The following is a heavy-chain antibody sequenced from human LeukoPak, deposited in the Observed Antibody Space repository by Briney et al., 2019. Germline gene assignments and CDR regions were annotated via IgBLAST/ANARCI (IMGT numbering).Heavy chain of an antibody. D-gene: IGHD3-9*01. CDR2: IYSGGST. J-gene: IGHJ4*02. CDR3: VCDILTGVSFPLY. CDR1: GFTVSSNY. Sequence: PGGSLRLSCAASGFTVSSNYMSWVRQAPGKGLEWVSVIYSGGSTYYADSVKGRFTISRDNSKNTLYLQMNSLRAEDTAVYYCVCDILTGVSFPLYWGQGTLVTVSS. V-gene: IGHV3-53*01.